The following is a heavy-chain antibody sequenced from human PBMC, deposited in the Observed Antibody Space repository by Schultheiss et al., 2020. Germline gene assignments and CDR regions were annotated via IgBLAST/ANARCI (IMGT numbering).Heavy chain of an antibody. Sequence: SETLSLTCTVSGGSISSSSYYWGWIRQPPGKGLEWIGYIYYSGSTYYNPSLKSRVTISVDTSKNQFSLKLSSVTAADTAVYYCASALPYSGYAEWGYWGQGTLVTVSS. J-gene: IGHJ4*02. CDR2: IYYSGST. D-gene: IGHD5-12*01. V-gene: IGHV4-39*01. CDR1: GGSISSSSYY. CDR3: ASALPYSGYAEWGY.